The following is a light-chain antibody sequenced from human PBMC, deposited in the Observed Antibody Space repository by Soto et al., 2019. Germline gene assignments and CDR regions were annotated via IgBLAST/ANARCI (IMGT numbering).Light chain of an antibody. J-gene: IGKJ2*01. Sequence: DIQMTQSPSSLSAFVGDRVTITCRASQRISTYLNWYQQTPGRAPQLLIYAASSLQSGVPSRFSGGGSGTDFTLTISSLQPEDFGTYYCQQSYSMPPYTFGQGTKLEI. CDR3: QQSYSMPPYT. V-gene: IGKV1-39*01. CDR2: AAS. CDR1: QRISTY.